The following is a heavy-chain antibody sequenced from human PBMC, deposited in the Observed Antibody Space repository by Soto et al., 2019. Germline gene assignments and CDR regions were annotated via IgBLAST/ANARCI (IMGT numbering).Heavy chain of an antibody. CDR2: INPSGGST. V-gene: IGHV1-46*01. D-gene: IGHD6-13*01. CDR1: GYTFTSYY. Sequence: ASVNVSCKSSGYTFTSYYIHWVRQAPGQGLEWMGIINPSGGSTSYAQKFQGRVTMTRDTSTSTVYMELSSLRSEDTAVYYCARGSSKRQSVFDYWGQGTLVTVSS. CDR3: ARGSSKRQSVFDY. J-gene: IGHJ4*02.